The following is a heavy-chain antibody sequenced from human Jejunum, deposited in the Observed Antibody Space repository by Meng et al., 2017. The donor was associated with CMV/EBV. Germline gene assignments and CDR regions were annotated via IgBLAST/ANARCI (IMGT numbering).Heavy chain of an antibody. Sequence: SCAASGFTFSYAAVDWVRQAPGKGLEWVSAIYSGNTTYYADSVKGRFTISRDNSKNTLYLQMNSLRAEDTAVYYCAKKYSGSFDYWGQGTLVTVSS. CDR1: GFTFSYAA. D-gene: IGHD1-26*01. CDR3: AKKYSGSFDY. CDR2: IYSGNTT. J-gene: IGHJ4*02. V-gene: IGHV3-53*01.